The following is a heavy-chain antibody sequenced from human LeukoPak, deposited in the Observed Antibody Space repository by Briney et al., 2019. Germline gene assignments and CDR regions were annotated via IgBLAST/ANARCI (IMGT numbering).Heavy chain of an antibody. CDR2: IYWDDDK. CDR1: GFSLSTSGVG. J-gene: IGHJ5*02. CDR3: AHRRGWIQLWPEHDWFDP. D-gene: IGHD5-18*01. Sequence: SGPTLVKPTQTLTLTCTFSGFSLSTSGVGVGWIRQPPGKALEWLALIYWDDDKRYSPSLKSRLTITKDTSKNQVVLTMTNMDPVDTATYYCAHRRGWIQLWPEHDWFDPWGQGTLVTVSS. V-gene: IGHV2-5*02.